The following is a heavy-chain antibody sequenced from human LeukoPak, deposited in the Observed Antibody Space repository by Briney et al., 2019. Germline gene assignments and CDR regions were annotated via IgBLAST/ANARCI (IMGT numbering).Heavy chain of an antibody. CDR3: ASGDGLVISFGIWSPSYQWDY. D-gene: IGHD3-9*01. V-gene: IGHV3-23*01. Sequence: PGGSLRLSCAASGFTFSSYAMSWVRQAPGKGLEWVSAISGSGGSTYYADSVKGRFTISRDNSKNTLYLQMNSLRAEDTAVYYCASGDGLVISFGIWSPSYQWDYWGQGTLVTVSS. CDR1: GFTFSSYA. CDR2: ISGSGGST. J-gene: IGHJ4*02.